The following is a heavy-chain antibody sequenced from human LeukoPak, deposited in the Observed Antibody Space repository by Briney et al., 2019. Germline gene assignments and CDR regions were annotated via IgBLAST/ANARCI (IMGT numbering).Heavy chain of an antibody. CDR3: AREYIRVVDTPYYFDY. CDR2: IKRDGGEK. J-gene: IGHJ4*02. Sequence: GGSLRLSCAASVVTLSSYLMSCVRQAPGRGLGWVANIKRDGGEKYSVDSVRGRFTISRDNAKNSLYLQMNSLRAEDTAVYFCAREYIRVVDTPYYFDYWGQGTLVTVSS. V-gene: IGHV3-7*01. D-gene: IGHD1-14*01. CDR1: VVTLSSYL.